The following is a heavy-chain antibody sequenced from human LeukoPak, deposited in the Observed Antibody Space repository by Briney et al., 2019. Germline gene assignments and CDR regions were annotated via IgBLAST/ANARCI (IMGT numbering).Heavy chain of an antibody. V-gene: IGHV3-74*01. J-gene: IGHJ4*02. CDR1: GFTFSSYW. CDR2: INSDGSST. D-gene: IGHD6-19*01. Sequence: GGSLRLSCAASGFTFSSYWMHWVRHAPGKGLVWVSRINSDGSSTSYADSVKGRFTISRDNAKNTLYLQMNSLRAEDTAVYYCAREKEVATVSSGYDHWGQGTLVTVSS. CDR3: AREKEVATVSSGYDH.